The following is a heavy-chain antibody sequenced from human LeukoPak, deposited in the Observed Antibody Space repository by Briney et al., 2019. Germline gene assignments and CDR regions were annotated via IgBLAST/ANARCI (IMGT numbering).Heavy chain of an antibody. CDR2: ISGSGGST. D-gene: IGHD4-17*01. CDR3: ANQHGDYVRYYYGMDV. J-gene: IGHJ6*02. Sequence: GGSLRLSCAASGFTFSSYAMSWVRQAPGKGLEWVSAISGSGGSTYYADSVKGRFTISRDNSKNTLYLLMNSLRAEDTAVYYCANQHGDYVRYYYGMDVWGQGTTVTVSS. CDR1: GFTFSSYA. V-gene: IGHV3-23*01.